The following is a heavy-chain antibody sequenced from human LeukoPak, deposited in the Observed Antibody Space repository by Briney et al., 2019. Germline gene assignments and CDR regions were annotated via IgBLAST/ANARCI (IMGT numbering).Heavy chain of an antibody. V-gene: IGHV3-66*01. CDR2: IYSGGST. CDR1: GFTVSSNY. CDR3: ARESYGDEYYYYYMDV. D-gene: IGHD4-17*01. J-gene: IGHJ6*03. Sequence: GGSLRLSCAASGFTVSSNYMSWVRQAPGRGLEWVSVIYSGGSTYYADSVKGRFTISRDNSKNTLYLQMNSLRAEDTAVYYCARESYGDEYYYYYMDVWGKGTTVTISS.